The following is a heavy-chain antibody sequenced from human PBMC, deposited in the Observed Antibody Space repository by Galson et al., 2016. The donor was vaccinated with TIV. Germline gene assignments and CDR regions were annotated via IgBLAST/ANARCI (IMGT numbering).Heavy chain of an antibody. CDR1: GGTFNSYA. D-gene: IGHD2-21*02. CDR2: ILPISGST. Sequence: SVKVSCKASGGTFNSYAINWVRQAPGQGLEWMGGILPISGSTNLAQKFQGRVTITTDEFTSTVYMELSSLRSGDTAVYFCARDCPCGGACHFFDDWGQGTLVTVSS. J-gene: IGHJ4*02. V-gene: IGHV1-69*05. CDR3: ARDCPCGGACHFFDD.